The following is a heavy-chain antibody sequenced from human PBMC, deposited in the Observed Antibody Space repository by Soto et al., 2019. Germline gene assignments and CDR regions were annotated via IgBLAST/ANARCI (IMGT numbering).Heavy chain of an antibody. CDR2: IYYSGST. V-gene: IGHV4-39*01. D-gene: IGHD6-6*01. Sequence: SETLSLTCTVSGGSISSSSYYWGWIRQPPGKGLEWIGSIYYSGSTYYKPSLKSRVTISVDTSKNQFYLKLSSRTAADTAVYYCARQGRPRPRDYYYYYGMDVWGQGTTVT. J-gene: IGHJ6*02. CDR3: ARQGRPRPRDYYYYYGMDV. CDR1: GGSISSSSYY.